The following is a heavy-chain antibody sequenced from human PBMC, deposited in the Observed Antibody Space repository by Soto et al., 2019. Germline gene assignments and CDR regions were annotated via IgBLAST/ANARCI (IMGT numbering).Heavy chain of an antibody. J-gene: IGHJ4*02. Sequence: GGSLRLSCTASGFTFSTYAMNWVRQAPGKGLEWVSTISGSVCTTYYADSVKGRFTISRDNSKNTLFLQMNSLRAEDTAIYYCTKDSDRKRDFDYWGQGTLVTVSS. CDR2: ISGSVCTT. CDR3: TKDSDRKRDFDY. V-gene: IGHV3-23*01. CDR1: GFTFSTYA. D-gene: IGHD1-1*01.